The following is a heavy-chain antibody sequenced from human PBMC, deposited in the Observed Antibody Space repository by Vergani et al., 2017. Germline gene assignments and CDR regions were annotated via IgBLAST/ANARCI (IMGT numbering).Heavy chain of an antibody. V-gene: IGHV3-23*01. CDR3: ARGEGSIRTVTTPRNYYGMDV. J-gene: IGHJ6*02. D-gene: IGHD4-17*01. CDR1: EFTFSNYA. Sequence: EVQLLESGGGLVQPGGSLRLTCAASEFTFSNYAMNWVRQAPGKGLEWVSGISGSGVSAYYTDSVKGRFTISRDNSKNMLFLQMNNLRTEDTAIYYCARGEGSIRTVTTPRNYYGMDVWGQGTTVTVSS. CDR2: ISGSGVSA.